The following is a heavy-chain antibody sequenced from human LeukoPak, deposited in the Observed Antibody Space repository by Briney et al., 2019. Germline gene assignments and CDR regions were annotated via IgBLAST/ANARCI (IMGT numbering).Heavy chain of an antibody. V-gene: IGHV1-18*01. Sequence: ASVKVSCKASGYTFTSYGISWVRQAPGQGLEWMGWISAYNGNTNYAQKFQGRVTMTRDTSISTAYMELSRLRSDDTAVYYCARQKRGVLMPYPGDIWGQGTMVTVSS. J-gene: IGHJ3*02. D-gene: IGHD2-8*01. CDR3: ARQKRGVLMPYPGDI. CDR2: ISAYNGNT. CDR1: GYTFTSYG.